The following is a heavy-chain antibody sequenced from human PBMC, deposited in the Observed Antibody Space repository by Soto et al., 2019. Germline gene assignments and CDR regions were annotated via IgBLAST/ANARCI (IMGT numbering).Heavy chain of an antibody. V-gene: IGHV3-33*01. CDR2: IWYDGSNK. D-gene: IGHD2-21*02. J-gene: IGHJ6*02. CDR1: GFTFSSYG. Sequence: PGGSLRLSCAASGFTFSSYGMHWVRQAPGKGLEWVAVIWYDGSNKYYADSVKGRFTISRDNSKNTLYLQMNSLRAEDTDVYYCARDPHLDCGGDCYYYYGMDVWGQGTTVTVSS. CDR3: ARDPHLDCGGDCYYYYGMDV.